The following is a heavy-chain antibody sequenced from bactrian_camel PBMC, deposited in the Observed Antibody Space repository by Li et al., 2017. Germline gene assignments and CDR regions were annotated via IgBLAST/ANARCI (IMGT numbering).Heavy chain of an antibody. CDR1: GFAISEHG. V-gene: IGHV3S37*01. D-gene: IGHD7*01. CDR2: INTDGRT. Sequence: HVQLVESGGGLVQSGGSLTLICVASGFAISEHGMSWVRRPPGKDLEYVATINTDGRTHYRESVEGRFTISRDNAKNTLYLRMNSLKPEDTAMYYCAADWGFCSTVALGFGLQGGHWGQGTQVTVS. CDR3: AADWGFCSTVALGFGLQGGH. J-gene: IGHJ4*01.